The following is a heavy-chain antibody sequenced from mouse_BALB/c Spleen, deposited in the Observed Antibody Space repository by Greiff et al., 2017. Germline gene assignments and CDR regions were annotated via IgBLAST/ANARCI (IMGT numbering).Heavy chain of an antibody. J-gene: IGHJ4*01. CDR3: ARKYGNPYYYAMDY. V-gene: IGHV1-39*01. Sequence: EVKLMESGPELEKPGASVKISCKASGYSFTGYNMNWVKQSNGKSLEWIGNIDPYYGGTSYNQKFKGKATLTVDKSSSTAYMQLKSLTSEDSAVYYCARKYGNPYYYAMDYCGQGTSVTVSS. CDR1: GYSFTGYN. CDR2: IDPYYGGT. D-gene: IGHD2-10*02.